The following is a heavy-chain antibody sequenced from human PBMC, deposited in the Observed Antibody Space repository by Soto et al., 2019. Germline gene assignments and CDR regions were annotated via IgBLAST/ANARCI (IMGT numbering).Heavy chain of an antibody. J-gene: IGHJ6*02. Sequence: QMHLVQSGAEVKKPGSSVQVSCKASGGSFTYPLSWVRQAPGQGLEWMGGIIPIFGTTNYAQKFQDRVTITADESTKTAYMELNTLTSEDTAVYDCERLHSQGTYGMDVWGQGTTVTVSS. CDR2: IIPIFGTT. CDR1: GGSFTYP. V-gene: IGHV1-69*01. CDR3: ERLHSQGTYGMDV. D-gene: IGHD5-18*01.